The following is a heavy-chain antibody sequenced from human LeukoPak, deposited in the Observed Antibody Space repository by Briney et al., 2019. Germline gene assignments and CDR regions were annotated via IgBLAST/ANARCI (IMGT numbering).Heavy chain of an antibody. Sequence: PGGSLRLTCAASGFTFSSYAMHWVRQAPGKGLEWVSLIYSGGSTYYADSVKGRFTIFRDNSKNTLFLRMNSLRAEDTAVYYCARDRVHYDILTGYYSNDGFDIWGQGTMVTVSS. CDR3: ARDRVHYDILTGYYSNDGFDI. J-gene: IGHJ3*02. V-gene: IGHV3-53*01. CDR1: GFTFSSYA. D-gene: IGHD3-9*01. CDR2: IYSGGST.